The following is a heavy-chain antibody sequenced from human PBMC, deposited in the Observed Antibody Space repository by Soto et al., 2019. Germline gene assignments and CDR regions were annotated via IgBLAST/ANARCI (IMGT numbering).Heavy chain of an antibody. D-gene: IGHD3-10*01. J-gene: IGHJ6*03. CDR1: GGSISSYY. Sequence: SETLSLTCTVSGGSISSYYWSWIRQPPGKGLEWIAYIYYSGSTNYNPSLRSRVTMSVDTSKKQVSLKLSSVTAADTAVYYCARVVPSYYGSGTYYMDVWGKGTTVTVSS. CDR3: ARVVPSYYGSGTYYMDV. CDR2: IYYSGST. V-gene: IGHV4-59*01.